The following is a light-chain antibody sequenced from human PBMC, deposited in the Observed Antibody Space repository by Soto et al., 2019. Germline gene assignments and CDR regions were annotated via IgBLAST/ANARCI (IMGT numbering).Light chain of an antibody. CDR3: LQDYTYPWT. Sequence: AIQMTQSPSSLSASVGDRVTITCRASQGISSYLGWYQQKPGKAPKLLIYAASSLQSGVPSRFSGSGSGTDFTLTISSLQPEDFATYYCLQDYTYPWTFGQGTKVEIK. CDR2: AAS. CDR1: QGISSY. J-gene: IGKJ1*01. V-gene: IGKV1-6*01.